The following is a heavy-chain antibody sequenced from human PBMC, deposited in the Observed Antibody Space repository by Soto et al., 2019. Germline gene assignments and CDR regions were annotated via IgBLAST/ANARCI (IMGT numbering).Heavy chain of an antibody. D-gene: IGHD3-16*01. J-gene: IGHJ4*02. Sequence: LRLSCAASGFKFSNYAMSWVRQAPGKGLEWVSLISATGGGTYYADSVKGRFTISRDNSHNTLYLQVHSLTAEDTAVHYCAKDRRAGGNSAFYFDFWGQGAQVTVSS. CDR2: ISATGGGT. CDR1: GFKFSNYA. V-gene: IGHV3-23*01. CDR3: AKDRRAGGNSAFYFDF.